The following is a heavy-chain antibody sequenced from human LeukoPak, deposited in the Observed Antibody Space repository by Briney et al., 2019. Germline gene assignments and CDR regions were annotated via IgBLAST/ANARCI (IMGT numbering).Heavy chain of an antibody. CDR1: GGTFSSYA. CDR3: ARGPPLYSSSSALSPPFNCGGDCFLWYFDY. J-gene: IGHJ4*02. V-gene: IGHV1-69*13. D-gene: IGHD2-21*01. CDR2: IIPIFGTA. Sequence: SVKVSCKASGGTFSSYAISWVRQAPGQGLEWMGGIIPIFGTANYAQKFQGGVTITADESTSTAYMELSSLRSEDTAVYYCARGPPLYSSSSALSPPFNCGGDCFLWYFDYWGQGTLVTVSS.